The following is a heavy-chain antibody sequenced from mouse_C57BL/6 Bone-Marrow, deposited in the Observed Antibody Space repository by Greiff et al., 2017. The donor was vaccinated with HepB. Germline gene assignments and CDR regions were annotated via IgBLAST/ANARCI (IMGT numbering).Heavy chain of an antibody. CDR3: APNWDEIAY. J-gene: IGHJ3*01. D-gene: IGHD4-1*01. CDR1: GFTFSSYA. V-gene: IGHV5-4*03. CDR2: ISDGGSYT. Sequence: DVKLVESGGGLVKPGGSLKLSCAASGFTFSSYAMSWVRQTPEKRLEWVATISDGGSYTYYPDNVKGRFTISRDNAKNNLYLQMSHLKSEDTAMYYCAPNWDEIAYWGQGTLVTVSA.